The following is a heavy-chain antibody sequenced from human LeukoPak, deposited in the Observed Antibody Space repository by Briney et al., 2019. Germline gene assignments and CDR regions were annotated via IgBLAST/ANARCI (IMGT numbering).Heavy chain of an antibody. D-gene: IGHD6-6*01. CDR3: ARRFRGPDSSSSGLFGY. J-gene: IGHJ4*02. CDR1: GYIFIGYY. CDR2: INPNSGGT. V-gene: IGHV1-2*02. Sequence: ASVTVSCKASGYIFIGYYMHWVRQAPGQGLEWMGWINPNSGGTNYAQKFQGRVTMTRDTSISTAYMELSRLRSDDTAVYYCARRFRGPDSSSSGLFGYWGQGTLVTVSS.